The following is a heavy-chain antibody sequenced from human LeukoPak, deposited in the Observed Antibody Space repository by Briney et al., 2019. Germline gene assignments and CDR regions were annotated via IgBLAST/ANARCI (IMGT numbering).Heavy chain of an antibody. CDR3: ARDGGYYGPYYFDY. D-gene: IGHD3-10*01. CDR2: ISSSSSTI. J-gene: IGHJ4*02. CDR1: GFTFSSYS. Sequence: GGSLRLSCAASGFTFSSYSMNWVRQAPGKGLEWVSYISSSSSTIYYADSVKGRLTISRDNAKNSLYLQMNSLRAEDTAVYYCARDGGYYGPYYFDYWGQGTLVTVSS. V-gene: IGHV3-48*01.